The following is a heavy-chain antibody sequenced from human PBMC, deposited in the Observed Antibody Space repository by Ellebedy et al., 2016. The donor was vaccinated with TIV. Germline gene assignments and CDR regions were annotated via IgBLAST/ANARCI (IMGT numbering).Heavy chain of an antibody. CDR2: IIPIFGTA. J-gene: IGHJ4*02. D-gene: IGHD3-3*01. CDR3: ARDDFWSGPIDY. Sequence: SVKVSXXASGGTFSSYAISWVRQAPGQGLEWMGGIIPIFGTANYAQKFQGRVTITRDTSASTAYMELSSLRSEDTAVYYCARDDFWSGPIDYWGQGTLVTVSS. CDR1: GGTFSSYA. V-gene: IGHV1-69*05.